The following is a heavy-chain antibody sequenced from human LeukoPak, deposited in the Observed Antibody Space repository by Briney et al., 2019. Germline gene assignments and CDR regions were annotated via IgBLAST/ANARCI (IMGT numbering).Heavy chain of an antibody. CDR2: IYYSGST. J-gene: IGHJ3*02. CDR1: GGSISSSSYY. Sequence: SETLSLTCTVSGGSISSSSYYWGWIRQPPGKGLEWIGYIYYSGSTNYNPSLKSRVTISVDTSKNQFSLKLSSVTAADTAVYYCARMGGLGATTRKYSVNAFDIWGQGTMVTVSS. CDR3: ARMGGLGATTRKYSVNAFDI. D-gene: IGHD1-26*01. V-gene: IGHV4-61*05.